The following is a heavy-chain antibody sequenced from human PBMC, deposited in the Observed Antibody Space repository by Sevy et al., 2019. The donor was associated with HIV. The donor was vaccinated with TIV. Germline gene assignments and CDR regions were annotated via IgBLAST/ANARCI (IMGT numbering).Heavy chain of an antibody. V-gene: IGHV1-18*01. D-gene: IGHD5-12*01. J-gene: IGHJ5*02. CDR2: ISNYNSNR. CDR3: ARGLSVVATRGVWFDP. Sequence: ASVKVSCKASGYTFSSYGISWVRQAPGQGLEWIGWISNYNSNRKSAQKFQDRVIMTTDTSTSTAYLELTNLRKDDTAVYYCARGLSVVATRGVWFDPWGPGTLVTVSS. CDR1: GYTFSSYG.